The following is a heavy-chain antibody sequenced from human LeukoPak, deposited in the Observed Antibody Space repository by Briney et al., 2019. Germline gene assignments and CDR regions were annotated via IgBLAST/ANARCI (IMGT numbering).Heavy chain of an antibody. CDR2: ISTQSGNT. Sequence: ASVKVSCKASGYTFTSYAMHWVRQAPGQGLEWMGWISTQSGNTNYAQKVQGRLTLTTDRSTNTAYMELRSLRSDDTAVYYCARGAYGDKWGQGTMVTVSS. CDR3: ARGAYGDK. J-gene: IGHJ4*02. D-gene: IGHD4-17*01. CDR1: GYTFTSYA. V-gene: IGHV1-18*01.